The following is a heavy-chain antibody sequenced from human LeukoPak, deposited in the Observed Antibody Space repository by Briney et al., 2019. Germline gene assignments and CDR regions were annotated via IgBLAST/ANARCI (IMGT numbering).Heavy chain of an antibody. Sequence: SQILSLTCAISGDSVSSNSAAWNWIRQSPSRGLEWLGRTYYRSKWYNDYAVSVKSRITINPDTSKNQFSLQLNSVTPEDTAVHYCARARDGYSSSWYLFSAFDIWGQGTMVTVSS. CDR2: TYYRSKWYN. J-gene: IGHJ3*02. D-gene: IGHD6-13*01. CDR1: GDSVSSNSAA. CDR3: ARARDGYSSSWYLFSAFDI. V-gene: IGHV6-1*01.